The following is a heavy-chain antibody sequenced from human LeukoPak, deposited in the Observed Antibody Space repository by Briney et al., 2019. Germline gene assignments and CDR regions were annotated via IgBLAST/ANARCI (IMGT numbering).Heavy chain of an antibody. CDR1: GGSISRYY. Sequence: AETPSLTCTVSGGSISRYYWSWIRQPPGKGLEGIGDICYIGSTNYTLSLKSRVTISVDTSKNQFSLKLSSVTAADTAVYYCARGVRQFGGVTHFVYWGQGTLVTVSS. CDR3: ARGVRQFGGVTHFVY. D-gene: IGHD3-16*01. V-gene: IGHV4-59*01. CDR2: ICYIGST. J-gene: IGHJ4*02.